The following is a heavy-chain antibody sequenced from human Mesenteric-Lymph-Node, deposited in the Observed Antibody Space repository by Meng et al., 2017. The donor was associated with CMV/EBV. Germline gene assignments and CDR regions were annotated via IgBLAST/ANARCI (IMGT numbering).Heavy chain of an antibody. CDR3: ARGSSYDILTGYFDY. D-gene: IGHD3-9*01. CDR1: GGSFSGYY. J-gene: IGHJ4*02. Sequence: QVQFHQWGEGLLKPSETLSVTGAVYGGSFSGYYWNWIRQSPEKGLEWIGEINHSGSTTYNPSFTSRIIISVDTSTNQISLNMSSVTAADTAVYYCARGSSYDILTGYFDYWGQGALVTVSS. CDR2: INHSGST. V-gene: IGHV4-34*01.